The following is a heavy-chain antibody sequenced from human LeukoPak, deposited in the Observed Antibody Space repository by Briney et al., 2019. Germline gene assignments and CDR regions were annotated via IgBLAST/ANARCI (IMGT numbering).Heavy chain of an antibody. V-gene: IGHV3-30*18. CDR2: ISYYGSNK. CDR1: GFTFSSYG. Sequence: PGRSLRLSCAASGFTFSSYGMHWVRQAPGKGLEWVAVISYYGSNKYYADSVKGRFTISRDNSKNTLYLQMNSLRAEDTAVYYCAKGNGVGATDYWGQGTLVTVSS. J-gene: IGHJ4*02. CDR3: AKGNGVGATDY. D-gene: IGHD1-26*01.